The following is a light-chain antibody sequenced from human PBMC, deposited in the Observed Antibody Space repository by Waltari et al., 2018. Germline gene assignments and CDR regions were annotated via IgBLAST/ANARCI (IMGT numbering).Light chain of an antibody. Sequence: DIQMTQSPSSLSASVGDRVTITCRTSQPIAGALTWSQLKPGKAPRLLIYGASGLQSGVPSRFSGGGSGTEFTLTIHSLQPEDFATYSCQQYAGTPSFGQGTKVEVK. J-gene: IGKJ1*01. CDR1: QPIAGA. CDR2: GAS. CDR3: QQYAGTPS. V-gene: IGKV1-39*01.